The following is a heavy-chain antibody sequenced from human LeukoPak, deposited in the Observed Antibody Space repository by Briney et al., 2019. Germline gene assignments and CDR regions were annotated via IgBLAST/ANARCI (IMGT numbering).Heavy chain of an antibody. V-gene: IGHV5-51*01. D-gene: IGHD6-19*01. CDR1: GYSFTSYW. CDR3: ARAGTISSGWTDAFNI. CDR2: IYPRDSDT. J-gene: IGHJ3*02. Sequence: GESLKISCKGSGYSFTSYWVGWVRQMPGKGLEWMGIIYPRDSDTRYSPSFQGQVTISADKSISTAYLQWHSLRASDTAVYYCARAGTISSGWTDAFNIWGQGTIVTVSS.